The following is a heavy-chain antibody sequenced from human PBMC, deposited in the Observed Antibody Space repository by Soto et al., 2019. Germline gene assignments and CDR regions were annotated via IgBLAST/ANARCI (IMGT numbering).Heavy chain of an antibody. CDR1: GFTFSSYA. J-gene: IGHJ4*02. Sequence: EVQLLESGGGLVQPGGSLRLSCAASGFTFSSYAMSWVRQAPGKGLEWVSAISGSGGSTYYADSVKGRFTISRDNSNNTLYLQMNSLRAEDTAVYYCAKPPAERYCSGGSCYSDYWGQGTLVTVSS. D-gene: IGHD2-15*01. V-gene: IGHV3-23*01. CDR3: AKPPAERYCSGGSCYSDY. CDR2: ISGSGGST.